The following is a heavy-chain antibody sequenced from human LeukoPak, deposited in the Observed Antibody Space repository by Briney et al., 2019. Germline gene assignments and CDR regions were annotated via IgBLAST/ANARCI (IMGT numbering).Heavy chain of an antibody. Sequence: KTGGSLRLSCAASGFTFSSYSMSWVRQAPGKGLEWVSSISSSSSYIYYADSVKGRFTISRDNAKNSLYLQMNSLRAEDTAVYYCARGGYSSSWYPGYWGQGTLVTVSS. CDR2: ISSSSSYI. CDR3: ARGGYSSSWYPGY. V-gene: IGHV3-21*01. CDR1: GFTFSSYS. J-gene: IGHJ4*02. D-gene: IGHD6-13*01.